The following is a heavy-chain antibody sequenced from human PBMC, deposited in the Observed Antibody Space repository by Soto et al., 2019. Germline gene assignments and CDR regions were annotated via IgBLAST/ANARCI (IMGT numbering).Heavy chain of an antibody. Sequence: QVQLVQSGAEVKKPGSSVKVSCKASGGTFSSYTISWVRQAPGQGLEWMGRIIPILGIANYAQKFQGRVTITADKSTSTAYMELSSLRSEDTAVYYCARDQAAAVEYYYGMDVWGQGTTVTVSS. J-gene: IGHJ6*02. CDR3: ARDQAAAVEYYYGMDV. CDR1: GGTFSSYT. D-gene: IGHD6-13*01. CDR2: IIPILGIA. V-gene: IGHV1-69*08.